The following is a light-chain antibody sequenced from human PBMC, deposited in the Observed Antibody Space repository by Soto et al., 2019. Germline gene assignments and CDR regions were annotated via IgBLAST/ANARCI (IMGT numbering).Light chain of an antibody. CDR3: QQSFSTPT. J-gene: IGKJ5*01. CDR1: QRINIY. V-gene: IGKV1-39*01. CDR2: SAS. Sequence: IHITQSPSSLSTSVGDRVTITCRASQRINIYLNWYRQKPGKAPELLIYSASNLQSGVPSRFSGSGSGTDFTLTISSLQPEEFATYYCQQSFSTPTFGHGTRLEIK.